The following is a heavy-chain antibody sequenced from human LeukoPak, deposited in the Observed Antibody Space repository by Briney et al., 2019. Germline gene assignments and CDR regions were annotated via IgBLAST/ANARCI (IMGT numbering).Heavy chain of an antibody. CDR2: IYYSGST. Sequence: SETLSLTCTVSGGSISSYYWSWVRQPPGKGLEWVGYIYYSGSTNYNPSLKSRVTISVDTSKNQFSLKLSSVTAADTAVYYCARGGSTGTNLNWVDPWGQGTLVTVSS. V-gene: IGHV4-59*01. CDR3: ARGGSTGTNLNWVDP. CDR1: GGSISSYY. D-gene: IGHD1-1*01. J-gene: IGHJ5*02.